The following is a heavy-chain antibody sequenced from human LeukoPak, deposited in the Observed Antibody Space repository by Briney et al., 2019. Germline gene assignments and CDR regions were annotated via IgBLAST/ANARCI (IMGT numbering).Heavy chain of an antibody. CDR2: IYYSGST. CDR3: ARQLAAAGRGQPPGAFDP. Sequence: SETLSLTCTVSGGSISSYYWSWIRQPPGKGLEWIGYIYYSGSTNYNPSLKSRVTISVDTSKNQFSLKLSSVTAADTAVYYCARQLAAAGRGQPPGAFDPWGQGTLVTVSS. J-gene: IGHJ5*02. CDR1: GGSISSYY. D-gene: IGHD6-13*01. V-gene: IGHV4-59*08.